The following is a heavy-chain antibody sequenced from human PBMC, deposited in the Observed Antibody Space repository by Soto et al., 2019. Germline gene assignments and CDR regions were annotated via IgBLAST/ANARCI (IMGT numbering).Heavy chain of an antibody. CDR1: GGTFSSYA. J-gene: IGHJ6*02. V-gene: IGHV1-69*06. CDR3: ARGHRSSSGYNYGMDV. D-gene: IGHD6-13*01. Sequence: VASVKVSCKASGGTFSSYAISWVRQAPGQGLEWMGGIIPIFGTANYAQKFQGRVTITADKSTSTAYMELSSLRSEDTAVYYCARGHRSSSGYNYGMDVWGQGTTVTVS. CDR2: IIPIFGTA.